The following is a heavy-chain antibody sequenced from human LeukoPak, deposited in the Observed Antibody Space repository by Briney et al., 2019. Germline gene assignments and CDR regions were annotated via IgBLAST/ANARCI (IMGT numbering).Heavy chain of an antibody. D-gene: IGHD4-17*01. CDR3: ARHPPRGDGGLPFDY. CDR2: ISSSSSYT. CDR1: GFTFTTYR. J-gene: IGHJ4*02. V-gene: IGHV3-21*04. Sequence: GGSLRLSCAASGFTFTTYRMEWVRQAPGKGLEWVSSISSSSSYTYYADSVKGRFTISRDNAKNSLYLQMNSLRAEDTAVYYCARHPPRGDGGLPFDYWGQGTLVTVSS.